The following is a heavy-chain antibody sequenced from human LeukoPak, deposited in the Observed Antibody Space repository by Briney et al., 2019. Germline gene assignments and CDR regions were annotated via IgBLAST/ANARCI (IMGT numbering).Heavy chain of an antibody. CDR2: ISWNSGNI. J-gene: IGHJ4*02. Sequence: PGGSLRLSCTASGFTFDDYAMHWVRQAPGKGLEWVSGISWNSGNIVYADSVKGRFIISRDNAKNSLYLQMNSLRAEDTAVYYCARTYYYGSGRYFDYWGQGTLVTVSS. CDR3: ARTYYYGSGRYFDY. V-gene: IGHV3-9*01. D-gene: IGHD3-10*01. CDR1: GFTFDDYA.